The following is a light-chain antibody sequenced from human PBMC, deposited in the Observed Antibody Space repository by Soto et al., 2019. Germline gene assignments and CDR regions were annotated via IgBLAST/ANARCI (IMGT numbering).Light chain of an antibody. V-gene: IGLV2-14*02. Sequence: QSALTQPASVSGSPGQSITISCTGTSSDVGSYNLVSWYQQHPGKAPKLMIYEGSKRPSGVSDRFSGSKSGNTASLTISGLQAEDEADYYCNSYTNTAARVFGTGTKVTVL. CDR2: EGS. J-gene: IGLJ1*01. CDR1: SSDVGSYNL. CDR3: NSYTNTAARV.